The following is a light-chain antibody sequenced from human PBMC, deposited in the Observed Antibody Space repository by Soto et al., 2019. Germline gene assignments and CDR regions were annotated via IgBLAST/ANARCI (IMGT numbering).Light chain of an antibody. V-gene: IGKV3-15*01. J-gene: IGKJ5*01. CDR1: QSVGSD. CDR2: RAS. CDR3: QQYSNWPFIN. Sequence: EIVVTQSPVTLSVSPGERVTHSCRTSQSVGSDLAWYQQRLGQAPRLLMYRASTRASGIPARFSGSGSGTEFTLTISSLQAEDFAVYYCQQYSNWPFINFGQGTRLEIK.